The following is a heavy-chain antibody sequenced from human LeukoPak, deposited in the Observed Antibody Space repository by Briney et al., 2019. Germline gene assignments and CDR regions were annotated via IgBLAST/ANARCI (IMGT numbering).Heavy chain of an antibody. D-gene: IGHD3-22*01. CDR2: ISAYNGNT. CDR3: ARGLGYYDSSGYYH. Sequence: ASVKVSCEASGYTFTSYGISWVRQAPGQGLEWMGWISAYNGNTNYAQKLQSRVTMTTDTSTSTAYMELRSLRSDDTAVYYCARGLGYYDSSGYYHWGQGTLVTVSS. J-gene: IGHJ5*02. CDR1: GYTFTSYG. V-gene: IGHV1-18*01.